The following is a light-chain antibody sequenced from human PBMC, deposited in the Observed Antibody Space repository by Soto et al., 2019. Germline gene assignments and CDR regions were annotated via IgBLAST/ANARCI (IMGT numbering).Light chain of an antibody. Sequence: QSVLAQPASVSGSPGQSIAISCAGTISDVGGYNSVSWYQQHPGKAPKLMIYDVSNRPSGVSNRFSGSKSVNTASLTISGLQAEDEADYYCCSFTSSSTPGYVFGTGTKVTDL. V-gene: IGLV2-14*03. CDR1: ISDVGGYNS. J-gene: IGLJ1*01. CDR3: CSFTSSSTPGYV. CDR2: DVS.